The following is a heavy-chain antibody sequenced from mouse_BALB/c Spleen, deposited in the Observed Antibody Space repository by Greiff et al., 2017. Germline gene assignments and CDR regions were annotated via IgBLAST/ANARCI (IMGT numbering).Heavy chain of an antibody. CDR3: ARMAYGNHFDY. Sequence: VQLQQPGAELVMPGASVKMSCKASGYTFTDYWMHWVKQRPGQGLEWIGAIDTSDSYTSYNQKFKGKATLTVDESSSTAYMQLSSLTSEDSAVYYCARMAYGNHFDYWGQGNTLTVSS. D-gene: IGHD2-10*02. CDR2: IDTSDSYT. CDR1: GYTFTDYW. J-gene: IGHJ2*01. V-gene: IGHV1-69*01.